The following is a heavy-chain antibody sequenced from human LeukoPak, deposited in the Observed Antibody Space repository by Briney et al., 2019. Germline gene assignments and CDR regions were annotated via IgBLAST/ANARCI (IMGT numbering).Heavy chain of an antibody. CDR1: GFTFSSYG. V-gene: IGHV3-30*18. J-gene: IGHJ3*02. CDR2: ISYDGSNK. D-gene: IGHD1-1*01. Sequence: PGRSLRLSCAASGFTFSSYGMHWVRQAPGKGLEWVAVISYDGSNKYYADSVKGRFTISRDNSKNTLYLQMNSLRAEDTAVYYCAKPTSRTDAFDIWGQGTMVTVSS. CDR3: AKPTSRTDAFDI.